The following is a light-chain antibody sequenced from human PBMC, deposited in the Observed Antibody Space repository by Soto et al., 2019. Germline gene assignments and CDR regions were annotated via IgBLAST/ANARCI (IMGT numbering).Light chain of an antibody. V-gene: IGKV3-15*01. J-gene: IGKJ2*01. CDR3: QQYNNWPYT. CDR2: GAS. CDR1: QSVSSN. Sequence: EIVMTQSPATLSVSPGERATLSCRASQSVSSNLAWYQQKPGQAPRLLLYGASTMATGIPASFSGSGSGTEFTLTISSLQSEDCAVYYCQQYNNWPYTFGQGTKRESK.